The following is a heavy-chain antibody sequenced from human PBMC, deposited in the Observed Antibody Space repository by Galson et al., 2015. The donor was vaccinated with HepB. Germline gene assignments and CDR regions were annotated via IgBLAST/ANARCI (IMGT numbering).Heavy chain of an antibody. CDR1: GFTFSSYG. D-gene: IGHD2-21*02. CDR3: AKDPDCGGDCYVVWDY. V-gene: IGHV3-33*06. CDR2: IWYDGSNK. J-gene: IGHJ4*02. Sequence: SLRLSCAASGFTFSSYGMHWVRQAPGKGLEWVAVIWYDGSNKYYADSVKGRFTISRDNSKNTLYLQMNSLRAEDTAVYYCAKDPDCGGDCYVVWDYWGQGTLVTVSS.